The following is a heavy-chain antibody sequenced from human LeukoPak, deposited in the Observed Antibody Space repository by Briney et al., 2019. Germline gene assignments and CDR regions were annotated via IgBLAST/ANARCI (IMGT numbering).Heavy chain of an antibody. Sequence: PGGSLRLSCAASGFTFSSYAMHWVRQAPGKGLEWVSAISGSGGSTYYADSVKGRFTISRDNSKNTLYLQMNSLRAEDTAVYYSRIYYDSSGYYLDYWGQGTLVTVSS. J-gene: IGHJ4*02. V-gene: IGHV3-23*01. D-gene: IGHD3-22*01. CDR3: RIYYDSSGYYLDY. CDR1: GFTFSSYA. CDR2: ISGSGGST.